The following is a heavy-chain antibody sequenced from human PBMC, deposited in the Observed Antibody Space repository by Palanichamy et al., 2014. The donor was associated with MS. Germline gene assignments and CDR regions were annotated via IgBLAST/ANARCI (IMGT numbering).Heavy chain of an antibody. CDR1: GYIFNNYD. Sequence: QLVQSGAEVKKPGASVKVSSKSPGYIFNNYDINWVRQAPGKGLEWMGWISADNGNTHFAQNLQGRVTMTTDTSTSTAYMELRSLRSDDTAIYYCAKTSGSACFNYWGQGTLVTVSS. D-gene: IGHD6-19*01. CDR2: ISADNGNT. V-gene: IGHV1-18*01. CDR3: AKTSGSACFNY. J-gene: IGHJ4*02.